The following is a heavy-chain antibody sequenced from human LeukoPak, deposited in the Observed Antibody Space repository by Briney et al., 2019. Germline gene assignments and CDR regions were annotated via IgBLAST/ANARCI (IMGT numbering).Heavy chain of an antibody. D-gene: IGHD3-22*01. CDR2: INPNSGGT. J-gene: IGHJ4*02. CDR3: ARSACDSSGYYYNY. CDR1: GYTFTGYY. Sequence: ASVTVSCKASGYTFTGYYMHWVRQAPGQGLEWMGWINPNSGGTNYAQKLQGRVTMTTDTSTSTAYMELRSLRSDDTAVYYSARSACDSSGYYYNYWGQGTLVTVSS. V-gene: IGHV1-2*02.